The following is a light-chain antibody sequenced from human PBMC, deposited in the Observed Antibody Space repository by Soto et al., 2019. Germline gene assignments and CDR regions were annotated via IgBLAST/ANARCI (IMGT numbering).Light chain of an antibody. CDR2: SNN. Sequence: QSLLRHPPSASGTPGQRVTISCSGSSSNIGSNVVNWFQQLPGTAPKLRIYSNNQRPSGVPDRFSGSKSGTSASLAISGLQSEDEADYYCATWDDSLNGYVFGTGTKVTVL. V-gene: IGLV1-44*01. J-gene: IGLJ1*01. CDR3: ATWDDSLNGYV. CDR1: SSNIGSNV.